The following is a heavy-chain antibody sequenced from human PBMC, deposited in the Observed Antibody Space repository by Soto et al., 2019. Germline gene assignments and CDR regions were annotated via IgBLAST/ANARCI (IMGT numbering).Heavy chain of an antibody. CDR2: IYYSGST. CDR1: GGSISSGGYY. D-gene: IGHD3-10*01. V-gene: IGHV4-31*03. Sequence: SETLSLTCTVSGGSISSGGYYWSWIRQHPGKGLEWIGYIYYSGSTYYNPSLKSRVTISVDTSKNQFSLKLSSVTAADTAVYYCARDTGMVRGVTDGMDVWGQGTTVTVSS. CDR3: ARDTGMVRGVTDGMDV. J-gene: IGHJ6*02.